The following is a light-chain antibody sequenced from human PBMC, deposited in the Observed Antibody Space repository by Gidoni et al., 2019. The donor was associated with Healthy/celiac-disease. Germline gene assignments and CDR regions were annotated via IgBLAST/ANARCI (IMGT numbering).Light chain of an antibody. Sequence: AIHLTQSPSSLSASVGDRVTITCRASQGISSPLAWYQQKPGKAPKLLIYDASSLESGVPSRFSGSGSGTDFTLTISSLQPEDFATYYCQQFNSYPPFTFGPGTKVDIK. CDR2: DAS. V-gene: IGKV1-13*02. CDR1: QGISSP. CDR3: QQFNSYPPFT. J-gene: IGKJ3*01.